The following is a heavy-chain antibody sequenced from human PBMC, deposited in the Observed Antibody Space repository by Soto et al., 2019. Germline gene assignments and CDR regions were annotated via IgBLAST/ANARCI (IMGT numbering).Heavy chain of an antibody. V-gene: IGHV3-72*01. J-gene: IGHJ4*02. CDR2: TRNKADSYTT. D-gene: IGHD6-13*01. Sequence: GESLKISCAASGFTFSDHYMDWVRQAPGKGLEWVGRTRNKADSYTTEYAGSGKGRLTISRDDSKNSLYLQMNSLETEDTAVYYCTRGRTSRSPTNFDHWGQGTLVTVSS. CDR1: GFTFSDHY. CDR3: TRGRTSRSPTNFDH.